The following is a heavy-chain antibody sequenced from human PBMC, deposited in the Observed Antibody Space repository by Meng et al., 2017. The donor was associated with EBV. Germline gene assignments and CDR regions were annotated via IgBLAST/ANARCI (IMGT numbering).Heavy chain of an antibody. D-gene: IGHD5-12*01. CDR3: STDQRGGRRDLDY. J-gene: IGHJ4*02. Sequence: ASGFVVKNARLTRVRLAPGKGQGWDGRIKSHGEDDATDYAAPVRGRFTISRDDSKNTVYLQMNSLRIEDTAVYYCSTDQRGGRRDLDYWGQGTLVTVSS. V-gene: IGHV3-15*07. CDR1: GFVVKNAR. CDR2: IKSHGEDDAT.